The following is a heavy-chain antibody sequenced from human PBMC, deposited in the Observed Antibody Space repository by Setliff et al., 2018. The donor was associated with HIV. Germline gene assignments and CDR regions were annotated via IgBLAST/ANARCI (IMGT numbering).Heavy chain of an antibody. V-gene: IGHV3-30*03. CDR1: GFIFSNYR. J-gene: IGHJ4*02. CDR3: ARDVY. Sequence: PGGSLRLSCEASGFIFSNYRMNWVRQAPGEGLEWVAVISYDGNSRHYAESVKGRFTISRDNSKKTLYLQMNNRTVGDTGVYYCARDVYWGQGTLVTVSS. CDR2: ISYDGNSR.